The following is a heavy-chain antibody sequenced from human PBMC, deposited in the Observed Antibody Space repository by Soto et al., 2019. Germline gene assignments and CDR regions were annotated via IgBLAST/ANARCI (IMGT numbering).Heavy chain of an antibody. Sequence: QVQLQESGPGLVRPSQTLSLTCTVSGGSISSGDSYWSWIRQPPGKGLEWIGYIYYSGSTYHNPSLKSRVTISVDTFKNQFSLKLSSVTAADTAVYYCARGGNFYYENWGQGTLVTVSS. CDR2: IYYSGST. D-gene: IGHD3-16*01. V-gene: IGHV4-30-4*01. CDR1: GGSISSGDSY. CDR3: ARGGNFYYEN. J-gene: IGHJ4*02.